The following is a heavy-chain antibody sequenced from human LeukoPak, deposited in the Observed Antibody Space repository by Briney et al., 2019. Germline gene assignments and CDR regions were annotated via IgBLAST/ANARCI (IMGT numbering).Heavy chain of an antibody. J-gene: IGHJ4*02. CDR3: ASSPGVVSPFDY. CDR2: IWYDGSNK. Sequence: PGGSLRLSCAASGFTFSSYGMHWVRQAPGKGLEWVAVIWYDGSNKYYADSVKGRFTISRDNPKHTLYLQMNSLRAEDTAVYYCASSPGVVSPFDYWGQGTLVTVSS. V-gene: IGHV3-33*01. CDR1: GFTFSSYG. D-gene: IGHD3-3*01.